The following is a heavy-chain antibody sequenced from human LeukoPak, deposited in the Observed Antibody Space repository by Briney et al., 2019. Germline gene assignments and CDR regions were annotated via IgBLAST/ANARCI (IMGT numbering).Heavy chain of an antibody. J-gene: IGHJ6*03. Sequence: GGSLRLSCAASGFTFSSYSMNWVRQAPGKGLEWVSYISSSSTIYYADSVKGRFTISGDNAKNSLYLQMNSLRAEDTAVYYCARDLPPDTAMAYYYYYYMDVWGKGTTVTVSS. D-gene: IGHD5-18*01. CDR1: GFTFSSYS. V-gene: IGHV3-48*01. CDR2: ISSSSTI. CDR3: ARDLPPDTAMAYYYYYYMDV.